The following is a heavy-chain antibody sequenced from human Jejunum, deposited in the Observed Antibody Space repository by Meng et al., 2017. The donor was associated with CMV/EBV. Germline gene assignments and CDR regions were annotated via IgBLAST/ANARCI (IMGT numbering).Heavy chain of an antibody. CDR3: LRGSGGSV. D-gene: IGHD3-10*01. J-gene: IGHJ1*01. Sequence: HLQLQAWGPGLLKPSETLPRTWPCPGGSISSRSYYWGWIRQPPGKGLEWIGSIYYSGSTYYNPSLKSRVTISVDTSKNQFFLKLSSVTAADTAVYHCLRGSGGSVWGQGTLVTVSS. CDR1: GGSISSRSYY. V-gene: IGHV4-39*07. CDR2: IYYSGST.